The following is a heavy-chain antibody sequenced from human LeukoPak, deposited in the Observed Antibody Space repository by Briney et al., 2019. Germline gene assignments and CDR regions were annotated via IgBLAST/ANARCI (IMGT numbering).Heavy chain of an antibody. CDR1: GYTFTGYY. V-gene: IGHV1-2*02. CDR2: INPKSGGT. Sequence: ASVKVSCKASGYTFTGYYMHWVRQAPGQGLEWMGWINPKSGGTNYAQKFQGRVTMTRDTSISTIYMELSRLISDDTAVYYCARGTRFGAASDTGYWGQGTLVTASS. J-gene: IGHJ4*02. D-gene: IGHD6-13*01. CDR3: ARGTRFGAASDTGY.